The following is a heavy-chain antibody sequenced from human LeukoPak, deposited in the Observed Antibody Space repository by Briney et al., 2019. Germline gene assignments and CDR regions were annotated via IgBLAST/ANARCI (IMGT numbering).Heavy chain of an antibody. D-gene: IGHD4-17*01. Sequence: GESLKISCKGSGYSFTSYWIGWVRQMPGKGLEWIGIIYPGDSDTRYSPSFQGQVTISADKSISTAYLQWSSLKASDTAMYYCARGYGDWGYYYGMDVWGQGTTVTVSS. CDR3: ARGYGDWGYYYGMDV. V-gene: IGHV5-51*01. J-gene: IGHJ6*02. CDR2: IYPGDSDT. CDR1: GYSFTSYW.